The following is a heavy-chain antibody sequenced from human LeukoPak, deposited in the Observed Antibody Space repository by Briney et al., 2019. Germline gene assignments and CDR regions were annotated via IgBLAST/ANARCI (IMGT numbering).Heavy chain of an antibody. Sequence: ASVKVSCKASGYTFTSYDINWVRQATGQGLEWMGWMNPNSGNTGYAQKFQGRVTFTRNSSINTAYMELSSLRSEDTAVYYCARDPGSGWGPTWFDPWGQGTLVTVSS. CDR1: GYTFTSYD. CDR2: MNPNSGNT. V-gene: IGHV1-8*01. D-gene: IGHD6-19*01. J-gene: IGHJ5*02. CDR3: ARDPGSGWGPTWFDP.